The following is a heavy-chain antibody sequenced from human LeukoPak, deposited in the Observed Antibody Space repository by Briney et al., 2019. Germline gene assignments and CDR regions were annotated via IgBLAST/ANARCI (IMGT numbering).Heavy chain of an antibody. CDR3: ARGGDLYYYDNSGYADY. D-gene: IGHD3-22*01. CDR2: INPNSDGT. V-gene: IGHV1-2*02. Sequence: GASVKVSCKASGYTFTGYYMHWVRQAPGQGLEWMGWINPNSDGTNYAQKFQGRVTLTRDTSISTAYMELSRLRSDDTAVYYCARGGDLYYYDNSGYADYWGQGTLVTVSS. CDR1: GYTFTGYY. J-gene: IGHJ4*02.